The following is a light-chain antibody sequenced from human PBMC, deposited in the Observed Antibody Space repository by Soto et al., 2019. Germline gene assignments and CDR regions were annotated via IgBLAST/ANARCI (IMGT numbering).Light chain of an antibody. CDR3: CSYAGSNTHYA. CDR2: DVS. CDR1: SSDVGGYNY. V-gene: IGLV2-11*01. J-gene: IGLJ1*01. Sequence: QSVLTQPRSVSGSPRQSVTISCNGTSSDVGGYNYVSWYQQHPGKAPKLMIYDVSKRPSGVPDRFSGSKSGNTASLTISGLQAEDEADYYCCSYAGSNTHYAFGTGTKVTVL.